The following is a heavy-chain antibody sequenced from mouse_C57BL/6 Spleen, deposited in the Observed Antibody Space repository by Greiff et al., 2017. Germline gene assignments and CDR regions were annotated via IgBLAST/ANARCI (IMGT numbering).Heavy chain of an antibody. Sequence: VQLQQSGPELVKPGASVKISCKASGYSFTGYYMNWVKQSPEKSLEWIGEINPSTGGTTYNQKFKAKATLTVDKSSSTAYMQLKSLTSEDSAVYYCARDYGSSEGYFDFWGTGTTVTVSS. CDR3: ARDYGSSEGYFDF. D-gene: IGHD1-1*01. V-gene: IGHV1-42*01. J-gene: IGHJ1*03. CDR1: GYSFTGYY. CDR2: INPSTGGT.